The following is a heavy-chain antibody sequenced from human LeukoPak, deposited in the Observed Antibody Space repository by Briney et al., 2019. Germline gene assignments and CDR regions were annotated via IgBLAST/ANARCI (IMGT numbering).Heavy chain of an antibody. Sequence: GSLGLSCAASGFTFSGSAMHWVPQASGKGLEWVGRIRSKANNYATASAASVKGRFTISRDDSKNTAYLQMNSLKTEDTAVYYCTSRFPTIDYWGQGTLVTVSS. D-gene: IGHD3-3*01. CDR3: TSRFPTIDY. J-gene: IGHJ4*02. V-gene: IGHV3-73*01. CDR2: IRSKANNYAT. CDR1: GFTFSGSA.